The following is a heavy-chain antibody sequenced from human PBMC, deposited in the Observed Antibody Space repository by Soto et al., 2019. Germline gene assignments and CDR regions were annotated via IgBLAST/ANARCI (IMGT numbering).Heavy chain of an antibody. D-gene: IGHD2-21*01. CDR1: GGTFNTYT. CDR3: AITYCRDNSCPRDFDF. CDR2: FIPILDMA. V-gene: IGHV1-69*02. Sequence: QVQVVQSGAEVKKPESSVKVSCKPSGGTFNTYTVNWVRLAPGHGLEWMARFIPILDMANYAQKFQDRVTITADRSTFTAYMELNSLTSDDTAVYYCAITYCRDNSCPRDFDFWGPGTRVTVSS. J-gene: IGHJ4*02.